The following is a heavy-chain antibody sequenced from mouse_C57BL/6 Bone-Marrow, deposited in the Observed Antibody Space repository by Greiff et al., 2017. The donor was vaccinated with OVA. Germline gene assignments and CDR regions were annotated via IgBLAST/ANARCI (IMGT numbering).Heavy chain of an antibody. V-gene: IGHV5-6*01. CDR1: GFTFSSYG. CDR2: ISSGGSYT. J-gene: IGHJ3*01. Sequence: EVMLVESGGDLVKPGGSLKLSCAASGFTFSSYGMSWVRQTPDKRLEWVATISSGGSYTYYPDSVKGRFTISRDNAKNTLYLQMSSLKSEDTAMYYCTRDKEDSLFAYWGQGTLVTVSA. CDR3: TRDKEDSLFAY. D-gene: IGHD6-2*01.